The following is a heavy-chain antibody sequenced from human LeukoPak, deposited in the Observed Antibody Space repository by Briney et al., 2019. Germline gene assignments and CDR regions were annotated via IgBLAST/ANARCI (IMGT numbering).Heavy chain of an antibody. CDR3: ARDVNVIMLRGYSYGSVSWFDP. V-gene: IGHV1-2*06. D-gene: IGHD5-18*01. CDR1: GYTFTSYH. CDR2: INPNSGGT. J-gene: IGHJ5*02. Sequence: GASVKVSCKASGYTFTSYHMHWVRQAPGQGLEWMGRINPNSGGTNYAQKFQGRVTMTRDTSISTAYMELSRLRSDDTAVYYCARDVNVIMLRGYSYGSVSWFDPWGQGTLVTVSS.